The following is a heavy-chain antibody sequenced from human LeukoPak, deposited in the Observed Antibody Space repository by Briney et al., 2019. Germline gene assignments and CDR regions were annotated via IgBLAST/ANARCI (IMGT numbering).Heavy chain of an antibody. CDR1: GFTFSSFE. D-gene: IGHD5-24*01. CDR2: ISSNGRTT. V-gene: IGHV3-48*03. J-gene: IGHJ4*02. Sequence: GGSLRLSCTASGFTFSSFEMHWVRQAPGKGLEWVSYISSNGRTTFYADPVKGRFAISRDNAKNSLYLQMNSLRAEDTAVYYCARGYRAGYNYDYWGQGTLVTVSS. CDR3: ARGYRAGYNYDY.